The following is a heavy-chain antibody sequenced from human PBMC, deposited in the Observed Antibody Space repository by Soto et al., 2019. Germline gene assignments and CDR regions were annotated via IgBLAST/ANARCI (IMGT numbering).Heavy chain of an antibody. CDR1: GGSISGYY. Sequence: SETLSLTCTVSGGSISGYYWSWIRQPPGRGLEWIGNIYYSGDTNYNPSLKSRVTLSVDRSKSQLSLKLTSVAAADTAVYYCARVWWYGELRWYYYNWGQGALVTVSS. CDR2: IYYSGDT. J-gene: IGHJ4*01. CDR3: ARVWWYGELRWYYYN. V-gene: IGHV4-59*08. D-gene: IGHD3-10*01.